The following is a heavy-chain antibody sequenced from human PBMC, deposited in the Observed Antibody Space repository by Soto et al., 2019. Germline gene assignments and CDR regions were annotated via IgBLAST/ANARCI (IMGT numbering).Heavy chain of an antibody. CDR1: GFTFSSYS. CDR2: ISSSSSII. J-gene: IGHJ6*02. CDR3: ARDSPLSATNYYGMDV. Sequence: LRLSCAASGFTFSSYSMNWVRQAPGKGLEWVSYISSSSSIIYYADSVKGRFTISRDNAKNSLYLQMTSLRDEDTAVYYCARDSPLSATNYYGMDVCGQRTTVTVSS. V-gene: IGHV3-48*02. D-gene: IGHD1-1*01.